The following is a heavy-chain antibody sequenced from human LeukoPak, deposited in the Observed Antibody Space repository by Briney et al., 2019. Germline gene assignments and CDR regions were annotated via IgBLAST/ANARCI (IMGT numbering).Heavy chain of an antibody. V-gene: IGHV3-20*04. CDR1: GFSFDDYG. D-gene: IGHD3-22*01. Sequence: GGSLRLSCAASGFSFDDYGSTWVRQAPGKGLEWVSGINWNGDSTDYADSVKGRFTISRDNAKNSLYLQMNSLRAEDTALYYCARDLRVVITGSFDSWGQGTLVTVSS. J-gene: IGHJ4*02. CDR2: INWNGDST. CDR3: ARDLRVVITGSFDS.